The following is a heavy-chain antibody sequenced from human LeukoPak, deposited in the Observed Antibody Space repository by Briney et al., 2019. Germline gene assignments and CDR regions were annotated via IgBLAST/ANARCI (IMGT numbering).Heavy chain of an antibody. CDR1: GYTFTGYY. Sequence: ASVKVSCKASGYTFTGYYMHWVRQAPGQGLEWMGWINANSGETNYAQKFQGRVTMTRDTSISTAYMELSRLNSDDTAVYYCATGVDMIWFALQSWGQGTLVSVSS. D-gene: IGHD3-10*01. J-gene: IGHJ5*02. CDR3: ATGVDMIWFALQS. CDR2: INANSGET. V-gene: IGHV1-2*02.